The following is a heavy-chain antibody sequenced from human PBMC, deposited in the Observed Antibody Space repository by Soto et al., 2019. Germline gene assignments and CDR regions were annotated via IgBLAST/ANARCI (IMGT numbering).Heavy chain of an antibody. Sequence: ASVKVSCKASGYTFTGYYMHWVRQAPGQGLEWMGWINPNSGGTNYAQKFQGWVTMTRDTSISTAYMELSRLRSDDTAVYYCATTPDGHYYGMDVWGQGTTVTVSS. D-gene: IGHD1-1*01. J-gene: IGHJ6*02. CDR1: GYTFTGYY. CDR3: ATTPDGHYYGMDV. V-gene: IGHV1-2*04. CDR2: INPNSGGT.